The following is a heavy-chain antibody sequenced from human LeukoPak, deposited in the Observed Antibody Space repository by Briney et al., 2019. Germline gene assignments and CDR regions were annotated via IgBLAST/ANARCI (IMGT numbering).Heavy chain of an antibody. CDR1: GYTFTSYR. V-gene: IGHV1-69*13. J-gene: IGHJ4*02. D-gene: IGHD6-13*01. CDR3: ATIAAAGTGTDY. CDR2: IIPIFGTA. Sequence: GASVKVSCKASGYTFTSYRMNWVRQAPGQGLEWMGGIIPIFGTANYAQKFQGRVTITADESTSTAYMELSSLRSEDTAVYYCATIAAAGTGTDYWGQGTLVTVSS.